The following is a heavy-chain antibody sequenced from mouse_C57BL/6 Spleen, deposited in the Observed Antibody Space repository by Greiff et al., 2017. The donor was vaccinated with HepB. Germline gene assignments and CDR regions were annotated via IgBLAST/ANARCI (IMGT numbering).Heavy chain of an antibody. J-gene: IGHJ2*01. D-gene: IGHD1-1*01. CDR1: GYTFTDYY. V-gene: IGHV1-26*01. CDR2: INPNNGGT. Sequence: EVQLQQSGPELVKPGASVKISCKASGYTFTDYYMNWVKQSHGKSLEWIGDINPNNGGTSYNQKFKGKATLTVDKSSSTAYMELRSLTSEDSAVYYCARGDGSIYGFDYWGQGTTLTVSS. CDR3: ARGDGSIYGFDY.